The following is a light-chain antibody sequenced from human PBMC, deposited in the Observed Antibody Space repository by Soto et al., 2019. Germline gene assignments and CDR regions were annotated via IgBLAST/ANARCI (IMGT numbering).Light chain of an antibody. CDR1: SSNIGSNY. Sequence: QSVLTQPPSASGTPGQRVTISCSGSSSNIGSNYIYWYQQIPGTAPTIVIYTNNQRPSGVPDRFSGSKSGTSASLAISGLRSEDEAVYYCAAWEDRLSGPVCGGGTKVTVL. J-gene: IGLJ2*01. CDR3: AAWEDRLSGPV. CDR2: TNN. V-gene: IGLV1-47*02.